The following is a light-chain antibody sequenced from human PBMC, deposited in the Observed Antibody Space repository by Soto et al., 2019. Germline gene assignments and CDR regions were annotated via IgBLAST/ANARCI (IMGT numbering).Light chain of an antibody. CDR2: GAS. V-gene: IGKV3-20*01. CDR1: QSVSSSY. Sequence: IVLTQSPGSLSLSPGERATLSCRASQSVSSSYLVWYQQKPGQAPRHLITGASSRVTGISDRFSGIGSGTAFTLTISRLEPEDFAVYYCQHYFTSPQTFGQGTKVEIK. CDR3: QHYFTSPQT. J-gene: IGKJ1*01.